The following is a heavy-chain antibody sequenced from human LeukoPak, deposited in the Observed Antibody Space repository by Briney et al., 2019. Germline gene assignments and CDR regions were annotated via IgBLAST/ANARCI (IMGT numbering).Heavy chain of an antibody. CDR2: IYTSGST. CDR1: GGSISSYY. D-gene: IGHD1-26*01. V-gene: IGHV4-4*07. Sequence: SETLSLTCTVSGGSISSYYWSWIRQPAGKGLEWIGRIYTSGSTNYNPSLKSRVTISVDTSKNQFSLKLSSVTAADTAVYYCARASVGATYDAFDIWGQGTMVTVSS. CDR3: ARASVGATYDAFDI. J-gene: IGHJ3*02.